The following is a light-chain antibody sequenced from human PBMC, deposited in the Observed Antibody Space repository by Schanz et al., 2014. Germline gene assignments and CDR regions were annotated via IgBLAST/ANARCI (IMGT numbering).Light chain of an antibody. Sequence: EIVLTQSPATLSLSPGERATLSCRASQRVSSYLAWYQQKPGQAPRLLIYGASSRATGIPDRFSGSGSGTDFTLTISSLQSEDFAVYFCQQYHNRYTFGQGTKLEIK. J-gene: IGKJ2*01. CDR3: QQYHNRYT. CDR2: GAS. V-gene: IGKV3D-15*01. CDR1: QRVSSY.